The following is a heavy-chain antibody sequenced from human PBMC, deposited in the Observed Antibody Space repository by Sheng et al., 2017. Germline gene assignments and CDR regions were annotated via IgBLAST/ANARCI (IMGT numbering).Heavy chain of an antibody. J-gene: IGHJ4*02. Sequence: QLQLQESGPGLVKPSETLSLTCTVSGGSISSSSYYWGWIRQPPGKGLEWIGSMYNSGSTYYNPSLKSRVTISVDTSKNQFSLKLSSVTAADTAVYYCARLGMESTGQGGYWGQGTLGHRSPQ. V-gene: IGHV4-39*01. D-gene: IGHD2-8*02. CDR1: GGSISSSSYY. CDR3: ARLGMESTGQGGY. CDR2: MYNSGST.